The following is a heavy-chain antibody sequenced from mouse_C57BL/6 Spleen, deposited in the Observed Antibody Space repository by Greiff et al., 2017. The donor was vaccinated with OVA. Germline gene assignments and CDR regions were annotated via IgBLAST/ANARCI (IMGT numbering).Heavy chain of an antibody. J-gene: IGHJ1*03. CDR3: ARSDGYYLYWYFDV. Sequence: QVQLQQPGPELVKPGASVKLSCKASGYTFTSYWMHWVKQRPGQGLEWIGNINPSNGGTNYNEKFKSKATLTVDKSSSTAYMQLSSLTSEDSAVYYCARSDGYYLYWYFDVWGTGTTVTVSS. CDR1: GYTFTSYW. D-gene: IGHD2-3*01. CDR2: INPSNGGT. V-gene: IGHV1-53*01.